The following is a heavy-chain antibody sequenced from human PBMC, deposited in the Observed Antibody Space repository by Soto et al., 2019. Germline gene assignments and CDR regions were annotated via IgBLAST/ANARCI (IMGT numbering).Heavy chain of an antibody. CDR3: ARGHYDFWSGYFATIDY. Sequence: SETLSLTCTVSGGSISSYYWSWIRQPPGKGLEWIGYMHNSGSTKYNPSLKSRATISADTSKNQFSLKLSSVTAADSAVYYCARGHYDFWSGYFATIDYWGQGTLVTVSS. CDR1: GGSISSYY. D-gene: IGHD3-3*01. CDR2: MHNSGST. J-gene: IGHJ4*02. V-gene: IGHV4-59*08.